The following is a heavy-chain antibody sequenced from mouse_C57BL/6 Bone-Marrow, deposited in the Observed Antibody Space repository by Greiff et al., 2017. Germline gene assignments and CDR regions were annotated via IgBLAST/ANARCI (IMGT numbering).Heavy chain of an antibody. CDR1: GYTFTDYY. J-gene: IGHJ3*01. CDR3: VRGDGSFAY. Sequence: QVQLQQSGAELVRPGASVKLSCKASGYTFTDYYINWVKQRPGQGLEWIARIYPGSGNTYYNEKFKGKATLTAEKSSSTAYMQLSSLTYEDSAVYFCVRGDGSFAYWGQGTLVTVSA. D-gene: IGHD2-3*01. V-gene: IGHV1-76*01. CDR2: IYPGSGNT.